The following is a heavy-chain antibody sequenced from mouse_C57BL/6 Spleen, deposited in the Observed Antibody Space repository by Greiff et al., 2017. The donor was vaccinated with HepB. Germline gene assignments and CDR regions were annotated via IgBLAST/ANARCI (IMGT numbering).Heavy chain of an antibody. V-gene: IGHV1-85*01. Sequence: VKLQQSGPELVKPGASVKLSCKASGYTFTSYDINWVKQRPGQGLEWIGWIYPRDGSTKYNEKFKGKATLTVDTSSSTAYMELHSLTSEDSAVYFCARGVYGSSPYYAMDYWGQGTSVTVSS. D-gene: IGHD1-1*01. J-gene: IGHJ4*01. CDR1: GYTFTSYD. CDR2: IYPRDGST. CDR3: ARGVYGSSPYYAMDY.